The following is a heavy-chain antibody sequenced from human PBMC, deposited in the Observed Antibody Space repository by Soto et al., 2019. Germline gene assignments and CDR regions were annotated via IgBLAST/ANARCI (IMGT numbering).Heavy chain of an antibody. CDR2: IYYSGST. V-gene: IGHV4-59*08. CDR3: ARHPLYYYGSGSSPPS. Sequence: QVQLQESGPGLVKPSETLSLTCTVSGGSISSYYWSWIRQPPGKGLEWIGYIYYSGSTNYNPSLKRRVTISVDTSKNQFSLKLSSVTAADTAVYYCARHPLYYYGSGSSPPSWGQGTLVTVSS. J-gene: IGHJ5*02. CDR1: GGSISSYY. D-gene: IGHD3-10*01.